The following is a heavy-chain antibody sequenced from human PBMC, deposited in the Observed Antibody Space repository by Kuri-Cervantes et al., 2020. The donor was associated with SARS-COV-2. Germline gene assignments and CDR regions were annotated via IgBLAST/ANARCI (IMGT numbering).Heavy chain of an antibody. CDR1: GFTFSSYS. D-gene: IGHD3-10*01. Sequence: GESLKISCAASGFTFSSYSMHWVRQAPGKGLEWVAFIRYDGSNKYYADSVKGRFTISRDNSKNTLYLQMNSLRAEDTAVYYCAKAGSRMVRGVIEVPAFEWGQGTLVTVSS. CDR3: AKAGSRMVRGVIEVPAFE. V-gene: IGHV3-30*02. J-gene: IGHJ4*02. CDR2: IRYDGSNK.